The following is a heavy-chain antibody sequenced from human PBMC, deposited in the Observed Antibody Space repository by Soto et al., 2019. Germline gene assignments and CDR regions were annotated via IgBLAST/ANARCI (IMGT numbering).Heavy chain of an antibody. CDR2: ISSSGSTI. CDR3: ARGQRGLIVGFSSGMDV. D-gene: IGHD3-16*02. Sequence: EVQLVESGGGLVQPGGSLRLSCAASGFTFSSYEMNWVRQAPGKGLEWVSYISSSGSTIYYADSVKGRFTISRDNAKNSLYLQMNSLRAEDTAVYYCARGQRGLIVGFSSGMDVWGQGTTVTVSS. J-gene: IGHJ6*02. V-gene: IGHV3-48*03. CDR1: GFTFSSYE.